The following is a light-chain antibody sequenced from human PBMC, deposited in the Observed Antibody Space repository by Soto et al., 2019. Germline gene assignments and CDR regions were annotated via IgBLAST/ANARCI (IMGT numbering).Light chain of an antibody. CDR2: DAN. Sequence: QSVMPQQPSVSAAPGQKVTISCSGSSSNIGGNSVSWYQQLPGTAPKLLIYDANKRPSGIPDRFSGSKSGTSATLGITGFQTGDEADYYCGSWDSSLSAYVFGTGTKLTVL. V-gene: IGLV1-51*01. CDR1: SSNIGGNS. J-gene: IGLJ1*01. CDR3: GSWDSSLSAYV.